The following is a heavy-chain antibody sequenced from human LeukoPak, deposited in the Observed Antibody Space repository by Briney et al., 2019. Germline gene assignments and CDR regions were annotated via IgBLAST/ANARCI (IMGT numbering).Heavy chain of an antibody. J-gene: IGHJ4*02. V-gene: IGHV3-23*01. CDR3: AKGSTAAGTPFDS. D-gene: IGHD1-14*01. CDR2: ISGSSDSI. CDR1: GFTFSRYA. Sequence: PGGSLRLSCAASGFTFSRYAMSWVRQAPGKGLEWVSGISGSSDSIYYADSVKGRFTISRDNSKNTLYLEMNRLRAEDTAVYNCAKGSTAAGTPFDSWGQGTLVTVSS.